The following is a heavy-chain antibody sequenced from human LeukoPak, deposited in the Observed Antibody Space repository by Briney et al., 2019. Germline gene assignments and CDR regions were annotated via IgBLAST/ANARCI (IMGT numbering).Heavy chain of an antibody. Sequence: SETLSLTCAVYGGSFSGYYWSWIRQPPGKGLEWIGEINHSGSTNYNPSLKSRVTISVDTSKNQFSLKLSSVTAADTAVYYCARTEGAYDRAFDYWGQGTLVTVSS. D-gene: IGHD3-22*01. CDR1: GGSFSGYY. J-gene: IGHJ4*02. V-gene: IGHV4-34*01. CDR2: INHSGST. CDR3: ARTEGAYDRAFDY.